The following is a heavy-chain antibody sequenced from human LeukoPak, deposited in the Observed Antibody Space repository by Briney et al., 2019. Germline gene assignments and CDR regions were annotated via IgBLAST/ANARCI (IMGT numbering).Heavy chain of an antibody. D-gene: IGHD3-10*01. J-gene: IGHJ3*02. V-gene: IGHV1-24*01. CDR1: GYTLTELS. CDR2: SDPEDGET. CDR3: ATEKYTMVRGVKAFDI. Sequence: ASVKVSCKVSGYTLTELSMHWVRQAPGKGLEWMGGSDPEDGETIYAQKFQGRVTMTEDTSTDTAYMELSSLRSEDTAVYYCATEKYTMVRGVKAFDIWGQGTMVTVSS.